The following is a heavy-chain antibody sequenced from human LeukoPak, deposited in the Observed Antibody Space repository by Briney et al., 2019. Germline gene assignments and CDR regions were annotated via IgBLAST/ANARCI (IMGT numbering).Heavy chain of an antibody. CDR3: AKDRTLARRWFDP. V-gene: IGHV3-30*18. CDR2: ISYDGSNK. J-gene: IGHJ5*02. CDR1: GFTFSSYG. Sequence: GGSLRLSCAASGFTFSSYGMHGVGQAPAKGLEWVAVISYDGSNKYYADSVKGRFTISRDNAKNSLYLQMNSLRAEDTAVYYCAKDRTLARRWFDPWGQGTLVTVSS. D-gene: IGHD2-2*01.